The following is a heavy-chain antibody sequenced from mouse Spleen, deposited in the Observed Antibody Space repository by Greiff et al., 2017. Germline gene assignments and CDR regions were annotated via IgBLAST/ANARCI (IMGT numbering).Heavy chain of an antibody. V-gene: IGHV5-6-4*01. CDR2: ISSGGGST. Sequence: EVKLVESGGGLVKLGGSLKLSCAASGFTFSSYYMSWVRQTPEKRLEWVATISSGGGSTYYPDSVKGRFTISRDNAKNTLYLQMSSLNSEDTAVYYCARDRIDGLGWFAYWGQGTLVTVSA. CDR1: GFTFSSYY. CDR3: ARDRIDGLGWFAY. J-gene: IGHJ3*01. D-gene: IGHD2-3*01.